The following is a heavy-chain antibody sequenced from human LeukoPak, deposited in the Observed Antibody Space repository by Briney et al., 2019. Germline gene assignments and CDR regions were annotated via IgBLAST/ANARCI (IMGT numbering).Heavy chain of an antibody. D-gene: IGHD6-19*01. Sequence: ASVTVSCKASVYTFTAYYIHWVRQAPAQGLEGVGWINRNSGGTKYEQKFQGRGTMTSDTSITTAYMELRSMTSDDNAALYCGRGQQWPVRGSLTGYELWGQGTLVTVSP. CDR3: GRGQQWPVRGSLTGYEL. CDR2: INRNSGGT. CDR1: VYTFTAYY. J-gene: IGHJ4*02. V-gene: IGHV1-2*02.